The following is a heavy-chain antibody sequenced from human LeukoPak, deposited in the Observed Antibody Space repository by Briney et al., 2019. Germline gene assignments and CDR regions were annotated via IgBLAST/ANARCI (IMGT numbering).Heavy chain of an antibody. CDR1: GYSFTGYY. D-gene: IGHD3-16*01. CDR3: ARDALGFTSNCFGP. J-gene: IGHJ5*02. CDR2: INPNSGVT. Sequence: GASVKVSCKASGYSFTGYYMHWVRQAPGQGLEWMGWINPNSGVTHYAQKFQGRVTMTRDTSISTAYMELRRLRSDDTAVYYCARDALGFTSNCFGPWGQGTLVTVSS. V-gene: IGHV1-2*02.